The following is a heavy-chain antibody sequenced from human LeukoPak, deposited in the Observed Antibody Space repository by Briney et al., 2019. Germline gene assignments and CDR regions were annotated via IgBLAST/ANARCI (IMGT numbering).Heavy chain of an antibody. D-gene: IGHD3-10*01. CDR3: ARAVRVRGVSHFDY. Sequence: SQTLSLTCAVSGGSISSGGYSWSWIRQPPGKGLEWIGYIYYSGSTNYNPSLKSRVTISVDTSKNQFSLKLSSVTAADTAVYYCARAVRVRGVSHFDYWGQGTLVTVSS. CDR2: IYYSGST. J-gene: IGHJ4*02. CDR1: GGSISSGGYS. V-gene: IGHV4-61*08.